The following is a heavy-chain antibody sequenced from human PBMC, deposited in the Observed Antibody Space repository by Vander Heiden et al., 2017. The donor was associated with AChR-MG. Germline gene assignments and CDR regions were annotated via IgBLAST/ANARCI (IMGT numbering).Heavy chain of an antibody. CDR2: IYYSGST. CDR3: AGTTRITMGRGVKPDGMDV. J-gene: IGHJ6*02. V-gene: IGHV4-31*03. D-gene: IGHD3-10*01. Sequence: QLHLQESGPGLVKPSQTPSLTCTVPGGSISSGGYYWSWLRQHPGKGLEWIGYIYYSGSTYYNPSLKSRVTISVDTSKNQFSLKLSSVTAADTAVYYCAGTTRITMGRGVKPDGMDVWGQGTTVTVSS. CDR1: GGSISSGGYY.